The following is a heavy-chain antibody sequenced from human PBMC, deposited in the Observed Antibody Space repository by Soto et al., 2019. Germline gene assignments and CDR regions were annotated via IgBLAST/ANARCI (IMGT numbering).Heavy chain of an antibody. J-gene: IGHJ4*02. CDR2: ISYDGSNK. D-gene: IGHD6-13*01. V-gene: IGHV3-30-3*01. Sequence: QVQLVESGGGVVQPGRSLRLTCAASGFTFSSYAMHWVRQAPGKGLEWVAVISYDGSNKYYADSVKGRFTISRDNSKNTLYLQMNSLRAEDTAVYYCARVNRNVAAARYYFDYWGQGTLVTVSS. CDR3: ARVNRNVAAARYYFDY. CDR1: GFTFSSYA.